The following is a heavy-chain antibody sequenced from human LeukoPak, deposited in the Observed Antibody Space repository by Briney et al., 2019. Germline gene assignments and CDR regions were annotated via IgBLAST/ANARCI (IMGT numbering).Heavy chain of an antibody. CDR2: IYYSGST. CDR3: ARDPLYYDILTGYRPLYFDY. D-gene: IGHD3-9*01. CDR1: GGSISSSSYY. J-gene: IGHJ4*02. V-gene: IGHV4-39*07. Sequence: SETLSLTCTVSGGSISSSSYYWGWIRQPPGKGLEWIGSIYYSGSTYYNPSLKRRVTISVDTSKNQFSLKLSSVSAADTAVYYCARDPLYYDILTGYRPLYFDYWGQGTLVSVSS.